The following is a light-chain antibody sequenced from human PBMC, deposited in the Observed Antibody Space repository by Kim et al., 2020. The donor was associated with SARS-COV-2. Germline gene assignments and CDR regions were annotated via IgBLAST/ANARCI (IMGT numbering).Light chain of an antibody. CDR1: QSISSNY. V-gene: IGKV3-20*01. J-gene: IGKJ1*01. Sequence: PWERATPSCRASQSISSNYLAWYQHKPGQAPRLIIAGASSRATGIPDRISGSGSGTDFTLTISRLDPEDLAVYYCQQYANSPPGTLGQWTKVDI. CDR3: QQYANSPPGT. CDR2: GAS.